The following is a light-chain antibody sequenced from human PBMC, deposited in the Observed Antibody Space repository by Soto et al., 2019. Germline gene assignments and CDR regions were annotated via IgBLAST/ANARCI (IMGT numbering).Light chain of an antibody. J-gene: IGLJ3*02. CDR2: EVR. CDR1: NTDVGGYNY. CDR3: TSYTPTGALV. Sequence: QSVLTQPASVSGSPGQSITVSCTGTNTDVGGYNYVSWYQHRPGKAPRLMIYEVRNRLSGVSNRFSGSKSGNTASLTISGLQSEDEADYYCTSYTPTGALVFGRGT. V-gene: IGLV2-14*01.